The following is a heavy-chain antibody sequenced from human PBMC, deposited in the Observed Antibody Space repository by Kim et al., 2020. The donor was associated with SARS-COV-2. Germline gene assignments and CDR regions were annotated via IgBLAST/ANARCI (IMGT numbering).Heavy chain of an antibody. J-gene: IGHJ6*01. Sequence: ASVKVSCKVSGYRSSNYGVSWVRQVPGQGLEWMGWISVYNDQTKYAQRFQGRVTMTTDTSTRTVDMQLRGLRLDDTAVYYCVREGNYYGSGTYCPPSYYG. V-gene: IGHV1-18*01. CDR3: VREGNYYGSGTYCPPSYYG. CDR1: GYRSSNYG. CDR2: ISVYNDQT. D-gene: IGHD3-10*01.